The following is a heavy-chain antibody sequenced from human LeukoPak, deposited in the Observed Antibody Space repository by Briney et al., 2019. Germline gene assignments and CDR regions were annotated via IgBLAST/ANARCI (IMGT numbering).Heavy chain of an antibody. Sequence: SETLSLTCTVSGGSISSYYWSWIRRPAGKGLEWMGRIYTSGSTNYNPSLKSRVTMSVDTSKNQFSLKLSSVTAADTAVYYCARAHILTGYSDDAFDIWGQGTMVTVSS. CDR1: GGSISSYY. J-gene: IGHJ3*02. D-gene: IGHD3-9*01. CDR2: IYTSGST. V-gene: IGHV4-4*07. CDR3: ARAHILTGYSDDAFDI.